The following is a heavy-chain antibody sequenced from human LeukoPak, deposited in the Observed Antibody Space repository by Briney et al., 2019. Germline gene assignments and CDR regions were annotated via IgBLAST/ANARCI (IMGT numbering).Heavy chain of an antibody. CDR1: GGIFSSYA. CDR3: ARERSRGGILTGYYVKGYFDY. J-gene: IGHJ4*02. V-gene: IGHV1-69*13. Sequence: ASVKVSCKASGGIFSSYAISWVRQAPGQGLEWMGGIIPIFGTTNYAQKFRGRVTITADDSTSIAYMEVSSLRSEDTAVYYCARERSRGGILTGYYVKGYFDYWGQGTLVTVSS. D-gene: IGHD3-9*01. CDR2: IIPIFGTT.